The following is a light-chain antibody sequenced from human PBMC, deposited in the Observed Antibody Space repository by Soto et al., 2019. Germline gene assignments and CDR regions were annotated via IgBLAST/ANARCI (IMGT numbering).Light chain of an antibody. V-gene: IGLV2-8*01. CDR2: EVN. J-gene: IGLJ1*01. Sequence: QWALTQPPSASGSPGQSVAISCTGTSSDVGGYNYVSWYQQHPGKAPKLMIYEVNKRPSGVPDRFSGSKSGNTASLTVSGLQAEDEGDYYCSSHAGSKRVFGTGTKVTVL. CDR3: SSHAGSKRV. CDR1: SSDVGGYNY.